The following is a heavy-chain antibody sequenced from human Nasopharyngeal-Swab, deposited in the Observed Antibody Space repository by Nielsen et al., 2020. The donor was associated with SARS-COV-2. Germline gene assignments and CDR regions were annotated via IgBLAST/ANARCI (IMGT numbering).Heavy chain of an antibody. V-gene: IGHV7-4-1*02. CDR2: INTNTGNP. CDR1: GYTFTSYA. D-gene: IGHD5-18*01. J-gene: IGHJ6*02. Sequence: ASVKVSCKASGYTFTSYAMNWVRQAPGQGLEWMGWINTNTGNPTYAQGFTGRFVFSLDTSVSTAYLQISSLKAEDTAVYYCAREFRYGYSDYYYYYGMDVWGQRTTVTVSS. CDR3: AREFRYGYSDYYYYYGMDV.